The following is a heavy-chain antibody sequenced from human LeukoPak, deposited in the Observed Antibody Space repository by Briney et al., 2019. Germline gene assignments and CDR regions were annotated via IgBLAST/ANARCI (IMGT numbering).Heavy chain of an antibody. D-gene: IGHD3-10*01. CDR2: INHSGST. CDR3: ARDGTGGSGSYNYYYYMDV. CDR1: GGSFSGYY. Sequence: SETLSLTCAVYGGSFSGYYWSWIRQPPGKGLEWIGEINHSGSTDYNPSLKSRVTISIDKSKNHFSLKLTSVTAADTAVYYCARDGTGGSGSYNYYYYMDVWGKGTTVTISS. J-gene: IGHJ6*03. V-gene: IGHV4-34*01.